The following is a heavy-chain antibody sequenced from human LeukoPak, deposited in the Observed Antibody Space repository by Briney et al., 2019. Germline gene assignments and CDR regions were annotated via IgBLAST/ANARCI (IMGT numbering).Heavy chain of an antibody. V-gene: IGHV3-74*01. CDR1: GFTFSSYW. CDR2: INSDGSST. CDR3: ARGGSSGPSGY. D-gene: IGHD6-19*01. J-gene: IGHJ4*02. Sequence: GGSLSLSCAASGFTFSSYWMHWVRQAPGKGLVWVSRINSDGSSTSYADSVKGRFTISRDNAKNTLYLQMNSLRAEDTAVYYCARGGSSGPSGYWGQGTLVTVSS.